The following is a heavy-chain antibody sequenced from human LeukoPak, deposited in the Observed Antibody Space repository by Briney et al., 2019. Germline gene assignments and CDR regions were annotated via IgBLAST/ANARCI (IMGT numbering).Heavy chain of an antibody. CDR2: INPSGGST. Sequence: GASVKVSFKASGYIFTNYYMHWVRQPPAQGLEWVGTINPSGGSTTYAHKFQGRVTMTRDTSISTAYMELSRLRSDDTAVYYCARDVSSSSSPRYYYMDVWGKGTTVTVSS. CDR3: ARDVSSSSSPRYYYMDV. CDR1: GYIFTNYY. D-gene: IGHD6-6*01. J-gene: IGHJ6*03. V-gene: IGHV1-46*01.